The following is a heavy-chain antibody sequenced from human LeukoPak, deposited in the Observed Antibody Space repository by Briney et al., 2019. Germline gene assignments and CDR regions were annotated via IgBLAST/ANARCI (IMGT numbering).Heavy chain of an antibody. CDR3: ARDLTDYYELDY. J-gene: IGHJ4*02. CDR1: GGSISSYY. CDR2: IYTSGST. Sequence: SETLSLTCTVSGGSISSYYWSWIRQPPGKGLEWIGRIYTSGSTNYNPSLKSRVTMSVDTPKNQFSLKLSSVTAADTAVYYCARDLTDYYELDYWGQGTLVTVSS. V-gene: IGHV4-4*07. D-gene: IGHD3-22*01.